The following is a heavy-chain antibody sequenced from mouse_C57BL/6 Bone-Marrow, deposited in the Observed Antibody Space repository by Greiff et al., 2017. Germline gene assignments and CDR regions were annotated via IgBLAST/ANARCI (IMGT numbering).Heavy chain of an antibody. CDR3: ARGGYYFGSSPYLYFDV. CDR2: IDPSDSET. J-gene: IGHJ1*03. Sequence: QVQLQQPGAELVRPGSSVKLSCKASGYTFTSYWMHWVKQRPIQGLEWIGNIDPSDSETHYNQKFKDKATLTVDKSSSTAYMQLSSLTSEDAAVYYWARGGYYFGSSPYLYFDVWGTGTTVTVSS. CDR1: GYTFTSYW. V-gene: IGHV1-52*01. D-gene: IGHD1-1*01.